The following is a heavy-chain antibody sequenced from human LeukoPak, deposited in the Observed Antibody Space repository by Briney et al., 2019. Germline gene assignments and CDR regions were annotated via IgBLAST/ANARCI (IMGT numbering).Heavy chain of an antibody. CDR1: GGSISSDN. D-gene: IGHD2-2*01. CDR3: AKGGNGIVPAFYGMDV. V-gene: IGHV3-23*01. Sequence: GTLSLTCAVFGGSISSDNWWSWVRQPPGKGLEWVSAISGSGGSTYYADSVKGRFTISRDNSKNTLYLQMNSLRAEDTAVYYCAKGGNGIVPAFYGMDVWGQGTTVTVSS. CDR2: ISGSGGST. J-gene: IGHJ6*02.